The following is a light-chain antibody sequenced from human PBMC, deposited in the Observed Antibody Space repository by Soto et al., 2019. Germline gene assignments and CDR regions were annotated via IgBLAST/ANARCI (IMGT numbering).Light chain of an antibody. CDR2: AAS. V-gene: IGKV3-20*01. Sequence: PGERATLSCRASQRVTSNYLAWYQQKPGQAPRLLIYAASTRATGIPDRFSGSGSGTDFTLTVTKLEPEDFAVYYCQQYGSSPATFGPGTRLEIK. J-gene: IGKJ5*01. CDR1: QRVTSNY. CDR3: QQYGSSPAT.